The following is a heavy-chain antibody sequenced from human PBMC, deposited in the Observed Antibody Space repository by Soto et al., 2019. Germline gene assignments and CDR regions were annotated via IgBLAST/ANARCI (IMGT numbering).Heavy chain of an antibody. Sequence: SETLSLTCTVSGGSISSGGYYWSWIRQHPGKGLEWIGTTYFSGTTYYNPSLKSRVTISVGTSKSQFSLKLSSVTAADTAVYYCARRDRSGFSYWLDTWGQGTLVTVSS. D-gene: IGHD3-22*01. CDR3: ARRDRSGFSYWLDT. CDR1: GGSISSGGYY. J-gene: IGHJ5*02. V-gene: IGHV4-31*03. CDR2: TYFSGTT.